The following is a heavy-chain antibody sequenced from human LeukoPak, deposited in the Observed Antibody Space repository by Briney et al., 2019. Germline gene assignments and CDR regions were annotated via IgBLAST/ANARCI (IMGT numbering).Heavy chain of an antibody. J-gene: IGHJ4*02. V-gene: IGHV3-23*01. CDR3: AKDRTPPYYDFWSGYSTFDY. D-gene: IGHD3-3*01. Sequence: GGSLRLSCAASGFTFSSYAMSWVRQAPGKGLEWVSAISGSGGSTYYADSVKGRFTISRDNSKNTLYLQMNSLRAEDTAVYHCAKDRTPPYYDFWSGYSTFDYWGQGTLVTVSS. CDR2: ISGSGGST. CDR1: GFTFSSYA.